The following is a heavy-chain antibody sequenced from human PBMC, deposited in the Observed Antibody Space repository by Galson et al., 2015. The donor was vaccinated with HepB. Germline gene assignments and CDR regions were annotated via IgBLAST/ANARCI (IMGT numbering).Heavy chain of an antibody. CDR1: GFTFSSYG. CDR2: ISYDGSNK. CDR3: AKAENLGYSYFSYYFDY. J-gene: IGHJ4*02. Sequence: SLRLSCAASGFTFSSYGMHWVRQAPGKGLEWVAVISYDGSNKYYADSVKGRFTISRDNSKNTLYLQMNSLRAEDTAVYYCAKAENLGYSYFSYYFDYCGQGTLVTVSS. D-gene: IGHD5-18*01. V-gene: IGHV3-30*18.